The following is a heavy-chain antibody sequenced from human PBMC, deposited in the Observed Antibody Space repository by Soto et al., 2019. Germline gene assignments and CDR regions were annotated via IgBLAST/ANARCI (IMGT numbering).Heavy chain of an antibody. Sequence: GGSLRLSCAASGFTFSSYWMHWVRQAPGKGLVWVSRINSDGSSTSYADSAKGRFTISRDNAKNTLYLQMNSLRAEDTAVYYCARDKGYSSSGYYGMDVWGQGTAVTVS. J-gene: IGHJ6*02. CDR3: ARDKGYSSSGYYGMDV. CDR2: INSDGSST. V-gene: IGHV3-74*01. CDR1: GFTFSSYW. D-gene: IGHD6-6*01.